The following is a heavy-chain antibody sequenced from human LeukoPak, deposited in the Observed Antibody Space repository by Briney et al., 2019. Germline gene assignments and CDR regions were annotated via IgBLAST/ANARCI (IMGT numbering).Heavy chain of an antibody. J-gene: IGHJ3*02. Sequence: SETLSLTCTVSGGSISSSSYYWGWIRQPPGKGLEWIGSIYYSGSTYYNPSLKSRVTISVDTSKNQFSLKLSSVTAADTAVYYCASQRFTTQLWLLSDAFDIWGQGTMVTVSS. D-gene: IGHD5-18*01. V-gene: IGHV4-39*07. CDR3: ASQRFTTQLWLLSDAFDI. CDR2: IYYSGST. CDR1: GGSISSSSYY.